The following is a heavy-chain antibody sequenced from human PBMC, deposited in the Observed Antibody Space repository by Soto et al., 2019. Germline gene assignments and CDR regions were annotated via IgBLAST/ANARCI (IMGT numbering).Heavy chain of an antibody. J-gene: IGHJ4*02. CDR1: GYSFTSYS. D-gene: IGHD2-15*01. Sequence: ASVKVSCKASGYSFTSYSMHWVRQAPGQGLEWMGIINPSGGSTSYAQKFQGRVTMTTDTSTSTAYMELRSLRSDDTAVYYCARDEWCSGGSCYEYYFDYWGQGTLVTVSS. CDR3: ARDEWCSGGSCYEYYFDY. V-gene: IGHV1-46*01. CDR2: INPSGGST.